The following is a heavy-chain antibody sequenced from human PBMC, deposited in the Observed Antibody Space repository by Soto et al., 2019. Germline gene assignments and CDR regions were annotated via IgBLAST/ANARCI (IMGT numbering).Heavy chain of an antibody. V-gene: IGHV1-58*02. J-gene: IGHJ6*02. CDR3: AAEPLWFRYYYGMDV. CDR1: GFTFTSSA. CDR2: IVVGSGNT. D-gene: IGHD3-10*01. Sequence: QMQLVQSGPEVKKPGTSVKVSCKASGFTFTSSAMQWVRQARGQRLEWIGWIVVGSGNTNYAQKCQDRVTITRDMYTSTAYMELSSLISEDTAVYYCAAEPLWFRYYYGMDVWGQGTTVTVSS.